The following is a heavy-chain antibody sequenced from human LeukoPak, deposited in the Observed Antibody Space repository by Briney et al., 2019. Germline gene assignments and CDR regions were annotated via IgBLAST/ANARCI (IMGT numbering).Heavy chain of an antibody. D-gene: IGHD3-9*01. CDR3: AKVVFDGRGWFDP. V-gene: IGHV4-59*01. CDR2: IYYIGST. Sequence: SATLSLTCTASGGSISSYYRSWIRPPPGKGLEWIGYIYYIGSTNYNHSLKSRVTISTDTSKNQFYMKLSSVTAADTAVYYCAKVVFDGRGWFDPWGQGTLVTVSS. CDR1: GGSISSYY. J-gene: IGHJ5*02.